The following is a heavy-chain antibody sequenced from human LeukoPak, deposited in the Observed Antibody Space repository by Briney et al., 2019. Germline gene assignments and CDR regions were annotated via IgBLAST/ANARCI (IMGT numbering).Heavy chain of an antibody. Sequence: SVKVSCKASGGTFSSYAISWVRQAPGQGLQWMGGIIPIFGTANYAQKFQGRVTITADESTSTAYMELSSLRSEDTAVYYCAREGRYCSGGSCYPGWSDPWGQGTLVTVSS. V-gene: IGHV1-69*13. CDR1: GGTFSSYA. D-gene: IGHD2-15*01. CDR3: AREGRYCSGGSCYPGWSDP. J-gene: IGHJ5*02. CDR2: IIPIFGTA.